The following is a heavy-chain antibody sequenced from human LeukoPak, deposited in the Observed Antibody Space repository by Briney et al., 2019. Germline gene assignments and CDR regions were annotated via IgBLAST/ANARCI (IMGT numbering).Heavy chain of an antibody. V-gene: IGHV1-2*06. CDR2: INPNSGGT. Sequence: ASVKVSCKASGYTFTGYYMHWVRQAPGQGLEWRGRINPNSGGTNYAQKFQGRVTMTRDTSISTAYMELSRLRSDDTAVYYCARLKDTAMPPYYYYGMDVWGQGTTVTISS. CDR1: GYTFTGYY. CDR3: ARLKDTAMPPYYYYGMDV. D-gene: IGHD5-18*01. J-gene: IGHJ6*02.